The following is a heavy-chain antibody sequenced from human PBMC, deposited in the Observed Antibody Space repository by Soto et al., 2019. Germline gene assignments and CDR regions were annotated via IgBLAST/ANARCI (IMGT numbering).Heavy chain of an antibody. V-gene: IGHV4-34*01. D-gene: IGHD6-19*01. Sequence: SETLSLTCAVYGGSFSGYHWSWIRQPPGKGLEWIGEINHGGSTNYSPSLKSRVTISVDPSENQFSLKVTSVTAADTAVYYCATSGYSSGWYYFDYWGQGTLVTVSS. CDR3: ATSGYSSGWYYFDY. J-gene: IGHJ4*02. CDR1: GGSFSGYH. CDR2: INHGGST.